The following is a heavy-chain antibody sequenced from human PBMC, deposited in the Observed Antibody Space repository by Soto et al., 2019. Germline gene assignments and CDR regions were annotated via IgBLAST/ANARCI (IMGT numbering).Heavy chain of an antibody. D-gene: IGHD3-22*01. CDR2: IVVGSGNT. CDR3: AADPTYYYDSSGGRFDI. Sequence: SVKVSCKASGFTFTSSAVQCVRQARGQRLEWIGWIVVGSGNTNYAQKFQERVTITRDMSTSTAYMELSSLRSEDTAVYYCAADPTYYYDSSGGRFDIWGQGTMVTVS. V-gene: IGHV1-58*01. CDR1: GFTFTSSA. J-gene: IGHJ3*02.